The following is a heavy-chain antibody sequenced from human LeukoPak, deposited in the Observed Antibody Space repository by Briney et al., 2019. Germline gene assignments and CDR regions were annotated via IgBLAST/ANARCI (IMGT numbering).Heavy chain of an antibody. Sequence: ASVKVSCKASGYTFTGYYMHWVRQAPGQGLEWMGWINPNSGGTNDAQNFQGRVTMTRDTSISTAYMELSRLRSDDTAVYYCARDPLIAVVGVDPYYFDYWGQGTLVTVSS. CDR3: ARDPLIAVVGVDPYYFDY. CDR2: INPNSGGT. D-gene: IGHD6-19*01. V-gene: IGHV1-2*02. CDR1: GYTFTGYY. J-gene: IGHJ4*02.